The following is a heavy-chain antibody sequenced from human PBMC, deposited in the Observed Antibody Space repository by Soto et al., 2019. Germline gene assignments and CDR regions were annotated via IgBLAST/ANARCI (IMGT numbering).Heavy chain of an antibody. CDR1: GEAIRTLYC. CDR2: IHHSGGT. Sequence: TLWLSCTGWGEAIRTLYCWSWIGQTPGKGLEWIWHIHHSGGTSYNPSLESLVAISVDASNNQFSLSVDSGTAAGTAVYYCARGLLAYCGGHCALFASRGQGRIVTVX. V-gene: IGHV4-59*01. D-gene: IGHD2-21*02. J-gene: IGHJ4*02. CDR3: ARGLLAYCGGHCALFAS.